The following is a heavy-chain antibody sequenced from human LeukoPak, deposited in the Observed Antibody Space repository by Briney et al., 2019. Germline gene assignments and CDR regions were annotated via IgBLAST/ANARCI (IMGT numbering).Heavy chain of an antibody. CDR1: GFTFSSYE. CDR2: ISSSGSTI. D-gene: IGHD6-19*01. V-gene: IGHV3-48*03. CDR3: ARGYSSVVDY. J-gene: IGHJ4*02. Sequence: PGGSLRLSCAASGFTFSSYEMNWVRQAPGKGLEWVSYISSSGSTIYYADSVKGRFTISRDNAKNSLYLQMNSLRAEDTALYYCARGYSSVVDYWGQGTLVTVSS.